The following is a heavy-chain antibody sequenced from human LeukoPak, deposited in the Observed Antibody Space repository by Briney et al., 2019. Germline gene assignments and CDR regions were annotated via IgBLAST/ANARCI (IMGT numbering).Heavy chain of an antibody. Sequence: SQTLSLTCVISGDSISSNTASWNWIRQSPSRGLEWLGRTYYMFRWYDDYADSVRSRITINPDTSKNEFSLHLTSVTPDDTAMYYCARTSGYSSLAFWGQGTPVTVSS. CDR1: GDSISSNTAS. CDR3: ARTSGYSSLAF. CDR2: TYYMFRWYD. D-gene: IGHD6-19*01. V-gene: IGHV6-1*01. J-gene: IGHJ4*02.